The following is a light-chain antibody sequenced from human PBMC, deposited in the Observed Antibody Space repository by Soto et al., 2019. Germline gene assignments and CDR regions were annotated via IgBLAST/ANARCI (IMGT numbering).Light chain of an antibody. CDR1: SSDVGSYNR. Sequence: QSALTQPPAVSGSPGQSVTISCTGTSSDVGSYNRVSWYQQPPGTAPKLMIYEVSNRPSGVPDRFSGSKSGNTASLTISGLQAEDEADYYCSSYTSSSTAVFGGENKLTVL. J-gene: IGLJ2*01. V-gene: IGLV2-18*02. CDR2: EVS. CDR3: SSYTSSSTAV.